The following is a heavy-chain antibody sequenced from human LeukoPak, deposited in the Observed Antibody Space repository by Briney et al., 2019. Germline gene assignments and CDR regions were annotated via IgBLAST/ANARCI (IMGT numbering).Heavy chain of an antibody. CDR1: RVTFEDYA. J-gene: IGHJ4*02. CDR2: LSWSSGSI. CDR3: AKASPEYYYDSSGHYWPVDY. Sequence: GGSLRLSSAASRVTFEDYAMHWVPEAPGHGLGGVSGLSWSSGSIGYADSVKGRFTISRDNAKNSLYLQMNSLRTEVTALYYCAKASPEYYYDSSGHYWPVDYWGQGTLVTVSS. D-gene: IGHD3-22*01. V-gene: IGHV3-9*01.